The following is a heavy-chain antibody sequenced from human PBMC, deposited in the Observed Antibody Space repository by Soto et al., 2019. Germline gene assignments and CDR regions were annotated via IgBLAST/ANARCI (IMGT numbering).Heavy chain of an antibody. Sequence: GGSLRLSCAASGFTFSSYAMSWVRQAPGKGLEWVSAISGSGGSTYYADSVKGRFTISRDNSKNTLYLQMNSLRAEDTAVYYCVKVPRDDFWSGYPHYFDYWGQGTLVTVSS. CDR3: VKVPRDDFWSGYPHYFDY. CDR1: GFTFSSYA. J-gene: IGHJ4*02. D-gene: IGHD3-3*01. V-gene: IGHV3-23*01. CDR2: ISGSGGST.